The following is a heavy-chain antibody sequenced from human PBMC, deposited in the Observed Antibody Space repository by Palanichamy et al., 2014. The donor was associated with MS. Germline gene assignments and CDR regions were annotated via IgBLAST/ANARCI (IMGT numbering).Heavy chain of an antibody. Sequence: QLQLQESGPGLVKPSETLSLTCTVSGGSISSTSYYWGWIRQPPGKGLEWIGSIYYTGSTYYSPSLKSRVTISVDTSKNQFSLRVNSVTAADTAVYYCARLYCTSATCSHFDDWGQGTLVTVSS. D-gene: IGHD2-2*01. CDR1: GGSISSTSYY. CDR3: ARLYCTSATCSHFDD. V-gene: IGHV4-39*01. CDR2: IYYTGST. J-gene: IGHJ4*02.